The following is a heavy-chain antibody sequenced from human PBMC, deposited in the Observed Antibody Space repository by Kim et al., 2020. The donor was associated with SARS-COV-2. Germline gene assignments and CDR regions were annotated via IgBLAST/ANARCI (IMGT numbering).Heavy chain of an antibody. CDR3: ASDAFGGFSF. Sequence: GGSLRLSCAASGFTHYTHGMDWVRQAPGKGLEWVSSITISSGRTYYTDSVKGRFTISRDNSKNTLHLEMEGLRAKDTALYYCASDAFGGFSFWGQGVMVTVSS. D-gene: IGHD3-10*01. V-gene: IGHV3-23*01. J-gene: IGHJ4*02. CDR1: GFTHYTHG. CDR2: ITISSGRT.